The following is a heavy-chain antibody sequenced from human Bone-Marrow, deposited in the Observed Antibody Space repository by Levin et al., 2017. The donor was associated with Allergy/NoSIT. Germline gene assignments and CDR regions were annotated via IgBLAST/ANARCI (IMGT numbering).Heavy chain of an antibody. D-gene: IGHD3/OR15-3a*01. V-gene: IGHV3-23*01. CDR2: ISGTDDST. Sequence: ASVKVSCAASGFIFNTSAMSWVRQAPGKGLEWVSSISGTDDSTYYTDSVKGRLTISRDNSKNTIYLQMNSLRAEDTALYYCAKVRRGLDAFDIWGQGTMVTVSS. J-gene: IGHJ3*02. CDR1: GFIFNTSA. CDR3: AKVRRGLDAFDI.